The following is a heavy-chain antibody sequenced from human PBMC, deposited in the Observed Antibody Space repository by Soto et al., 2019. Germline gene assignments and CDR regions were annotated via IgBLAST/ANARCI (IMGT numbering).Heavy chain of an antibody. CDR3: AKDGYANWYFDL. Sequence: EVQLLESGGGLVQPGGSLRLSCAASGFTFSSYAMSWVRQAPGKGLEWVSAISGSGGSTYYADSVKGRFTISRDNSKNTLYLQMNSLSAEDTAVYYCAKDGYANWYFDLWGRGTLVAVSS. D-gene: IGHD5-12*01. V-gene: IGHV3-23*01. J-gene: IGHJ2*01. CDR2: ISGSGGST. CDR1: GFTFSSYA.